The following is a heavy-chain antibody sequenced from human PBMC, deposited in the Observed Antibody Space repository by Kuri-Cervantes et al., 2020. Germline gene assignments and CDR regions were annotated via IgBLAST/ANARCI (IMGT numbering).Heavy chain of an antibody. D-gene: IGHD3-9*01. CDR1: GGSISSGGYY. CDR2: ISSSSSYI. J-gene: IGHJ5*02. Sequence: GESLKISCTVSGGSISSGGYYWSWVRQAPGKGLEWVSSISSSSSYIYYADSVKGRFTISRDNAKNSLYLQMNSLRAEDTAVYYCARIGTGYKFRFDPWGQGTLVTVSS. V-gene: IGHV3-21*01. CDR3: ARIGTGYKFRFDP.